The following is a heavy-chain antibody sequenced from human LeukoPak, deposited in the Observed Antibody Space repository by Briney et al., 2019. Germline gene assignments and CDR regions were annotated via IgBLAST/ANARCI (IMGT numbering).Heavy chain of an antibody. V-gene: IGHV4-59*01. Sequence: SETLSLNCTVSGGSISSYYWSWIRQPPGKGLEWIGYIYYSGSTNYNPSLKSRVTISVDTSKNQLSLKLSSVTAADTAVYYCARGGGSGWYFLDYWGQGTLVTVSS. J-gene: IGHJ4*02. CDR1: GGSISSYY. CDR2: IYYSGST. CDR3: ARGGGSGWYFLDY. D-gene: IGHD6-19*01.